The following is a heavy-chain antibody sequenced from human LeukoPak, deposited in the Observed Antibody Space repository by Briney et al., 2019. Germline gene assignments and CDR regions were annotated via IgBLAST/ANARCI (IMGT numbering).Heavy chain of an antibody. J-gene: IGHJ5*02. CDR1: GFTFSSYA. V-gene: IGHV3-30*04. CDR2: ISYDGSNK. D-gene: IGHD1-26*01. CDR3: ARDREGGFDP. Sequence: GGPLRLSCAASGFTFSSYAMHWVRQAPGKGLEWVAVISYDGSNKYYADSVKGRFTISRDNSKNTLYLQMNSLRAEDTAVYYCARDREGGFDPWGQGTLVTVSS.